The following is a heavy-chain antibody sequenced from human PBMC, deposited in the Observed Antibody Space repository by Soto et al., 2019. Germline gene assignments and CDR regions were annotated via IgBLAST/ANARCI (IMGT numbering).Heavy chain of an antibody. J-gene: IGHJ6*02. CDR2: INHSGST. V-gene: IGHV4-34*01. Sequence: QVQLQQWGAGLLKPSETLSLTCAVYGGSFSGYYWSWIRQPPGKGLEWIGEINHSGSTNYNPSLRSRVTISVHKSKNQFPLKLSSVTTADPAVYYCASGRDGDYEILTGYPSPYYYYGMDVWGQGTTVTVSS. CDR1: GGSFSGYY. CDR3: ASGRDGDYEILTGYPSPYYYYGMDV. D-gene: IGHD3-9*01.